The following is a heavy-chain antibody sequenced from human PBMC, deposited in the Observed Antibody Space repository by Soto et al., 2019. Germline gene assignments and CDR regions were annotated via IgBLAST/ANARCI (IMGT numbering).Heavy chain of an antibody. D-gene: IGHD3-10*01. Sequence: QITLKESGPTLVKPTQTLTLTCTFSGFSLSTSGVGMGWIRQPPGNALEWLAIIYWDDEKRYSPSLKTRLTVTKDTSKNQVVLTMTNVDPVDTATYYCAHRAYFDSGKQFDYWGQGTLVSVS. CDR3: AHRAYFDSGKQFDY. V-gene: IGHV2-5*02. CDR2: IYWDDEK. J-gene: IGHJ4*02. CDR1: GFSLSTSGVG.